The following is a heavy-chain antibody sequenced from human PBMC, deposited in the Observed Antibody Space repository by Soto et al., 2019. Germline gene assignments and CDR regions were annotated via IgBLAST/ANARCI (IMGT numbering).Heavy chain of an antibody. CDR1: GFIFISYA. D-gene: IGHD1-20*01. CDR2: ISGSGGST. V-gene: IGHV3-23*01. CDR3: AKIGWDNWSPSGMDV. J-gene: IGHJ6*02. Sequence: GGSLILSCAASGFIFISYAMSWVRQAPGKGLEWVSAISGSGGSTYYADSVKGRFTISRDNSKNTLYLQMNSLRAEDTAVYYCAKIGWDNWSPSGMDVWGQETTVTVS.